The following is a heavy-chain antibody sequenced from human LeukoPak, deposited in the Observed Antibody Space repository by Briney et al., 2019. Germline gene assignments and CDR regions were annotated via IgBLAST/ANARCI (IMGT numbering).Heavy chain of an antibody. V-gene: IGHV3-49*04. CDR2: IRSKAYGGTT. Sequence: PGGSLRLSCAASGFTFGDYAMSWVRQAPGKGLEWVGFIRSKAYGGTTEYAASVKGRFTISRDDSKSIAYLQMNSLKTEDTAVYYCTSFEWSGYYPPTYYYYMDVWGKGTTVTVSS. CDR1: GFTFGDYA. D-gene: IGHD3-3*01. J-gene: IGHJ6*03. CDR3: TSFEWSGYYPPTYYYYMDV.